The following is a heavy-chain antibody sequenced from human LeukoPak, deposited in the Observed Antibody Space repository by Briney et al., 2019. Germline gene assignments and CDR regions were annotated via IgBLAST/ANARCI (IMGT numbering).Heavy chain of an antibody. D-gene: IGHD3-22*01. CDR2: IYYSGST. CDR1: GGSISSYY. Sequence: PSETLSLTCTVSGGSISSYYWSWIRQPPGKGLEWIGYIYYSGSTNYNPSLKSRVTISVDTSKNQFSLKLTSVTAADTAVYYCARYSDSSGYYDYWGQGTLVTVSS. J-gene: IGHJ4*02. CDR3: ARYSDSSGYYDY. V-gene: IGHV4-59*12.